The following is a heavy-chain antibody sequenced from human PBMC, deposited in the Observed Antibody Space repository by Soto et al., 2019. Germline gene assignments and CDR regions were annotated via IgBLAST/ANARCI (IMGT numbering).Heavy chain of an antibody. CDR3: ARGPLKLELRPTGWFDP. Sequence: DLEWIGYIYHSGSTYYNPSLKSRVTISVDRSKNQFSLKLSSVTAADTAVYYCARGPLKLELRPTGWFDPWGQGTLVTVSS. CDR2: IYHSGST. J-gene: IGHJ5*02. V-gene: IGHV4-30-2*01. D-gene: IGHD1-7*01.